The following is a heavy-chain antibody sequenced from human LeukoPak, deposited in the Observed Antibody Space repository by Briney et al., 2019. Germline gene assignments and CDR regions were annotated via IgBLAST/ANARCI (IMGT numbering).Heavy chain of an antibody. Sequence: GGSLRLSCAVSGFTFDDYAMHWVRQVPAKGLEGVSCISWNSESIGYADSVKGRFTISRDNAKNSLYLQMNSLRAEDTALYYCATNGGGDSGYGNFDYWGQGTLVTVSS. CDR3: ATNGGGDSGYGNFDY. CDR2: ISWNSESI. V-gene: IGHV3-9*01. J-gene: IGHJ4*02. CDR1: GFTFDDYA. D-gene: IGHD5-12*01.